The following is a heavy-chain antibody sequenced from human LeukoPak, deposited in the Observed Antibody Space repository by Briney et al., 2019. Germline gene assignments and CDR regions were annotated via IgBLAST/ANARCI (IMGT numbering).Heavy chain of an antibody. CDR3: ARESSTGGRNSPRPNYYYYYMDV. CDR1: GGSISSYY. CDR2: IYYSGST. V-gene: IGHV4-59*01. Sequence: SETLSLTCTVSGGSISSYYWSWIRQPPGKGLEWIGYIYYSGSTNYNPSLKSRVTISVDTSKNQFSLKLSSVTAADTAVYYCARESSTGGRNSPRPNYYYYYMDVWGQRDHGHRLL. D-gene: IGHD4-23*01. J-gene: IGHJ6*03.